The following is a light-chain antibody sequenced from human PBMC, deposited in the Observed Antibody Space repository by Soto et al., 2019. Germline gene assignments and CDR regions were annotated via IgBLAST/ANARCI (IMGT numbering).Light chain of an antibody. CDR3: QQYAVSPWT. CDR1: QSVSSNY. V-gene: IGKV3-20*01. Sequence: EIVLTQSPGTLSLSPGERATLSCRASQSVSSNYLAWYQQKPGQAPRLLIYGASNRATGIPDRFSGSESGTDFTLTISRVEPEDFAVYFCQQYAVSPWTFGQGTKVEIK. J-gene: IGKJ1*01. CDR2: GAS.